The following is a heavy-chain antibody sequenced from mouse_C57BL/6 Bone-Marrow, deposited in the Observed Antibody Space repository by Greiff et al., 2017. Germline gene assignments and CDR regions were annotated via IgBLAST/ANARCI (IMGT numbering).Heavy chain of an antibody. Sequence: EVKLMVSGGGLVKPGGSLKLSCAASGFTFSSSAMSWVRPTPEKRLEWVATISDGGSYTYYPDNVKGRFTISRDNAKNNLYQQMSHLKSEDTAMYYCARVLLYYYAMDYWGQGTSVTVSS. CDR2: ISDGGSYT. J-gene: IGHJ4*01. CDR1: GFTFSSSA. CDR3: ARVLLYYYAMDY. V-gene: IGHV5-4*03.